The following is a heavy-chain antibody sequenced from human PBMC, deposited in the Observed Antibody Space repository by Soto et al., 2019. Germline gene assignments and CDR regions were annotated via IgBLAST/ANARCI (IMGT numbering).Heavy chain of an antibody. CDR1: GFTFSSYG. CDR2: ISYDGSNK. CDR3: AKDDLPKFVEIPFGGVDY. D-gene: IGHD3-3*01. V-gene: IGHV3-30*18. Sequence: GGSLRLSCAASGFTFSSYGMHWVRQAPGKGLEWVAVISYDGSNKYYADSVKGRFTISRDNSKNTLYLQMNSLRAEDTAVYYCAKDDLPKFVEIPFGGVDYWGQGTLVTVSS. J-gene: IGHJ4*02.